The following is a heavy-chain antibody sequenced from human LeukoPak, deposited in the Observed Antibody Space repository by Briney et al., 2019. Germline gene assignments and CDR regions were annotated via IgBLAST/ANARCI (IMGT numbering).Heavy chain of an antibody. V-gene: IGHV3-7*03. CDR2: IKQDESDK. J-gene: IGHJ6*02. D-gene: IGHD5-24*01. CDR3: AREGPTSWRSPMDV. Sequence: GGSLRLSCAASGFTFSNYWMSWARQAPGKGLEWVANIKQDESDKYYVDSVKGRFTISRDNAKNSLYLQMNSLRAEDTAVYYCAREGPTSWRSPMDVWGQGTTVTVSS. CDR1: GFTFSNYW.